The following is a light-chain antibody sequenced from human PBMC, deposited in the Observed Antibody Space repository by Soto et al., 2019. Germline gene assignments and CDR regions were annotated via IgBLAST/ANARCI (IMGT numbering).Light chain of an antibody. V-gene: IGKV3-15*01. Sequence: EIVMTQSPATLSVSTGERATLSCRASQSVSSNLAWYQQKPGQAPRLLIYGASTRATGIPARFSGSGSGTDFTLTISSLEPEDFAVYYCRQRDNWPFTFGPGTKVDI. J-gene: IGKJ3*01. CDR2: GAS. CDR1: QSVSSN. CDR3: RQRDNWPFT.